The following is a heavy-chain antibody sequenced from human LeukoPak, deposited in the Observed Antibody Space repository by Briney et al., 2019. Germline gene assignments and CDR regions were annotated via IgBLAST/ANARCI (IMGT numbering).Heavy chain of an antibody. CDR2: IYGGDSET. J-gene: IGHJ4*02. Sequence: PGESLKISCRGSEYSFTSDWIGWVRQMPGKGLEWMGIIYGGDSETRYSPSLQGQVTISADKSISTAYLQWSSLKASDTAMYYCARHSSYTRGWPLDSWGQGTLVTVSS. CDR3: ARHSSYTRGWPLDS. CDR1: EYSFTSDW. D-gene: IGHD6-19*01. V-gene: IGHV5-51*01.